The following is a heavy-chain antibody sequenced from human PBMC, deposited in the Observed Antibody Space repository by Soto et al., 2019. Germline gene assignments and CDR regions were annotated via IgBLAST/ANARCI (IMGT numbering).Heavy chain of an antibody. CDR3: TRDSPRGDYGDYDYYYYYMDV. V-gene: IGHV3-21*01. D-gene: IGHD4-17*01. CDR1: GFTFSSYS. Sequence: GESLKISCAASGFTFSSYSMNWVRQAPGKGLEWVSSISSSSSYIYYADSVKGRFTISRDNAKNSLYLQMNSLRAEDTAVYYCTRDSPRGDYGDYDYYYYYMDVWVKGTTVTVSS. J-gene: IGHJ6*03. CDR2: ISSSSSYI.